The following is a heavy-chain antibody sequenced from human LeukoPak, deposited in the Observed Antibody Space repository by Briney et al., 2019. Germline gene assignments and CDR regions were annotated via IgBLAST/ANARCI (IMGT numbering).Heavy chain of an antibody. CDR3: AKTDRGSGLADYFHY. Sequence: GGSLRLSCAASGFTFSSYAMSWVRQAPGKGLEWVSAISGAGGSTYYADSVKGRFTISRDNSKNTLYLQMNSLRAEDTAVHYCAKTDRGSGLADYFHYWGQGTLVTVSS. CDR2: ISGAGGST. CDR1: GFTFSSYA. D-gene: IGHD3-10*01. V-gene: IGHV3-23*01. J-gene: IGHJ4*02.